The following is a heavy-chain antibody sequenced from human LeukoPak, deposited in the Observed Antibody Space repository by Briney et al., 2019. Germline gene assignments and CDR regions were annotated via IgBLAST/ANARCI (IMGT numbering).Heavy chain of an antibody. CDR1: GYTFTSYD. J-gene: IGHJ3*02. CDR3: ARDIPPYAFDI. CDR2: MNPNSGNT. V-gene: IGHV1-8*01. Sequence: ASVKVSCKASGYTFTSYDINWVRQATGQGLEWMGWMNPNSGNTGYAQKFQGRVTMTRDTSTSTVYMELSSLRSEDTAVYYCARDIPPYAFDIWGQGTMVTVSS.